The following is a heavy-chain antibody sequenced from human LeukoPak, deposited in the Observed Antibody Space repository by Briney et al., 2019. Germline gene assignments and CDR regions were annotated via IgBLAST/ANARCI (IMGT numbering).Heavy chain of an antibody. CDR2: IYYSGNT. D-gene: IGHD5-12*01. Sequence: SGTLSLTCSVSGGITSSYYWGWIRQPPGKGLEWIGSIYYSGNTNYNSSLRGRVTISLDTSQNQFSLKLSSVTAADTAVYYCARQYSDYESRGGFDLWGRGTLVTVSS. V-gene: IGHV4-59*01. CDR1: GGITSSYY. J-gene: IGHJ2*01. CDR3: ARQYSDYESRGGFDL.